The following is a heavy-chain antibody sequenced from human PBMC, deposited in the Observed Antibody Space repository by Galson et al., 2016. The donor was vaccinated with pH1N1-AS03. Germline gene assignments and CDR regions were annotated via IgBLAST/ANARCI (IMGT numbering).Heavy chain of an antibody. CDR3: ARDRHYVNSGRYFYEYEH. Sequence: CKASGGTFSNYAISWRRQDPGQGLGRMGGNHPIFGTPSHPQKFRGRLTVTADASTSAAYMELSSLTSEDTAIYYCARDRHYVNSGRYFYEYEHWGQGTLVIVSS. D-gene: IGHD3-22*01. CDR2: NHPIFGTP. J-gene: IGHJ4*02. V-gene: IGHV1-69*01. CDR1: GGTFSNYA.